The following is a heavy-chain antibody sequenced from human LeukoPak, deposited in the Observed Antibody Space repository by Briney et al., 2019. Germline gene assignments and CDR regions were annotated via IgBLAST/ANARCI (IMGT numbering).Heavy chain of an antibody. CDR1: GFSFSSHA. CDR2: ISGSGGST. J-gene: IGHJ5*02. V-gene: IGHV3-23*01. CDR3: AKSAAGVWSGYYYWLDP. Sequence: GGSLRLSCVASGFSFSSHAISWVRQAPGKGLEWVSAISGSGGSTYYADSVKGRVTISRDNSKNTLYLQMNSLRAEDTAVYYCAKSAAGVWSGYYYWLDPWGQGTLVTVSS. D-gene: IGHD3-3*01.